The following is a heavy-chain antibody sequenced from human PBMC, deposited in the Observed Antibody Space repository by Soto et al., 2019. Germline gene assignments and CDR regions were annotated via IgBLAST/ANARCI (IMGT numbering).Heavy chain of an antibody. J-gene: IGHJ4*02. CDR2: IIPIFGTA. CDR1: GGTFSSYA. CDR3: ARVVINGYDY. D-gene: IGHD3-22*01. V-gene: IGHV1-69*13. Sequence: SVKGSCKASGGTFSSYAISWVRQAPGQGIEWMGGIIPIFGTANYAQKFQGRVTITADESTSTAYMELSSRRCEDTAGCYCARVVINGYDYWGKETLFPVSS.